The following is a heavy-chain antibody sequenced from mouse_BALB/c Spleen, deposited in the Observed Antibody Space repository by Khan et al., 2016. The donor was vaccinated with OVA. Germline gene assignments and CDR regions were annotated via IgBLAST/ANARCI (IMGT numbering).Heavy chain of an antibody. CDR1: GFSLTTYG. V-gene: IGHV2-9*02. CDR3: ASVACYGNDGVAY. J-gene: IGHJ3*01. D-gene: IGHD2-2*01. CDR2: IWAGGST. Sequence: VELVESGPGLVAPSQSLSITCTVSGFSLTTYGVHWVRQPPGKGLEWLGVIWAGGSTNYNSALMSRLSISTDNSKSQVFLKLNSLQTDDTAKYECASVACYGNDGVAYGGQGTLVNVSA.